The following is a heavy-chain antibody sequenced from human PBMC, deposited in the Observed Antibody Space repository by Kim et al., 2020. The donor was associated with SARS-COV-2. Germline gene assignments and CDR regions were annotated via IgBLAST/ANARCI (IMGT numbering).Heavy chain of an antibody. CDR3: AKDGDIVVVPAASSLSYYYYYGMDV. V-gene: IGHV3-9*01. J-gene: IGHJ6*02. D-gene: IGHD2-2*01. CDR2: ISWNSGSI. Sequence: GGSLRLSCAASGFTFGDYAMHWVRQAPGKGLEWVSGISWNSGSIGYADSVKGRFTISRDNAKNSLYLQMNSLRAEDTALYYCAKDGDIVVVPAASSLSYYYYYGMDVWGQGTTVTVSS. CDR1: GFTFGDYA.